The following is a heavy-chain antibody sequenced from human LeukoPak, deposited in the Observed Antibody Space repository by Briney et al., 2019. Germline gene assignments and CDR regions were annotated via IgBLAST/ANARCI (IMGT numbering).Heavy chain of an antibody. J-gene: IGHJ6*02. D-gene: IGHD5-18*01. CDR1: GGTFSSSA. CDR3: ARDQGLTAPPPYGLDV. CDR2: IIPVLNIT. Sequence: SSVQVSCKTSGGTFSSSAITWVRQAPGQGLEWMGRIIPVLNITTYAQKFQGRVTITADTSTSTVYMELSSLRSEETAVYYCARDQGLTAPPPYGLDVWGQGTTVIVSS. V-gene: IGHV1-69*04.